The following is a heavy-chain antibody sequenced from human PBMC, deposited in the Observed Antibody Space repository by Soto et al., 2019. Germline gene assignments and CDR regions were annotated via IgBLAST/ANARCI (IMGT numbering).Heavy chain of an antibody. CDR3: AKDGLTYYYGSGSYFNPYYFDY. CDR2: IRDSRGGT. CDR1: GFTFSSYA. Sequence: EVQLLESGGGSAQPGGSPRLSCAASGFTFSSYAMSWVRQAPGKGLEWVSAIRDSRGGTYYADSVKGRFTISRDNSKNTLYLQVNSLRAEDTAVYYCAKDGLTYYYGSGSYFNPYYFDYWGQGTLVTVSS. V-gene: IGHV3-23*01. J-gene: IGHJ4*02. D-gene: IGHD3-10*01.